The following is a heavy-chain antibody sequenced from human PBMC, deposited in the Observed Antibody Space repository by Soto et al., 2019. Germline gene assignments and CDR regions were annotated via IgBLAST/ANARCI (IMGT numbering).Heavy chain of an antibody. CDR2: ISGSGGST. J-gene: IGHJ4*02. Sequence: LRLSCAASGFTFSSYAMSWVRQAPGKGLEWVSAISGSGGSTYYADSVKGRFTISRDNSKNTLYLQMNSLRAEDTAVYYCAKDWGATYYDFWSGYESTGYYFDYWGQGTLVTVSS. D-gene: IGHD3-3*01. CDR3: AKDWGATYYDFWSGYESTGYYFDY. V-gene: IGHV3-23*01. CDR1: GFTFSSYA.